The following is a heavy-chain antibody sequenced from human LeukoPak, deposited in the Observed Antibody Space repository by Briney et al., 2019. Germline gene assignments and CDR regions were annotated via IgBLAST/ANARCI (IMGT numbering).Heavy chain of an antibody. J-gene: IGHJ4*02. CDR2: ISGSGGST. D-gene: IGHD2-15*01. V-gene: IGHV3-23*01. CDR1: GFTFSSYA. CDR3: AKGDAIVVVAWYFDY. Sequence: GGSLRLSCAASGFTFSSYAMSWVRQAPGKGLEWVSVISGSGGSTYYADSVKGRFTISRDNSKNTLYLQMNSLRAEDTAVYYCAKGDAIVVVAWYFDYWGQGTLVTVSS.